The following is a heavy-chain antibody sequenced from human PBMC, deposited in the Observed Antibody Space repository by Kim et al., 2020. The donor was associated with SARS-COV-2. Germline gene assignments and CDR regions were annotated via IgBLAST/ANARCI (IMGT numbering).Heavy chain of an antibody. Sequence: SGPTLVNPTQTLTLTCTFSGFSLSTSGMCVSWIRQPPGKALEWLALIDWDDDKYYSTSLKTRLTISKDTSKNQVVLTMTNMDPVDTATYYCARSTSSSGTLVFDYWGQGTLVTVSS. J-gene: IGHJ4*02. D-gene: IGHD6-13*01. CDR2: IDWDDDK. CDR3: ARSTSSSGTLVFDY. V-gene: IGHV2-70*01. CDR1: GFSLSTSGMC.